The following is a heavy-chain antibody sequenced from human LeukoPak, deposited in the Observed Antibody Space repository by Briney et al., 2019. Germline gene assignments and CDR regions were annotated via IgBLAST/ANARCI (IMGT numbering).Heavy chain of an antibody. V-gene: IGHV1-18*01. Sequence: ASVKVSCKASGYTFTSYGISWVRQAPGQGLEWMGWISAYNGNTNYAQKLQGRVTMTTDTSTSTAYMELRSLRSNDTAVYYCARGEYYDILTSYYYYNMDVWGKGTTVIVSS. CDR2: ISAYNGNT. CDR1: GYTFTSYG. CDR3: ARGEYYDILTSYYYYNMDV. J-gene: IGHJ6*04. D-gene: IGHD3-9*01.